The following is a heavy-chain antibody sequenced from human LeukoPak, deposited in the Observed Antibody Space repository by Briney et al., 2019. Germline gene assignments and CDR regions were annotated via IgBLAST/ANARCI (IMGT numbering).Heavy chain of an antibody. CDR3: ARRHAEDYVWGSYRRRAEFDP. Sequence: PGGSLRLSCAASGFTFSDYYMTWFRQPPGKGLEWIGEINHSGSTNYNPSLKSRVTISVDTSKNQFSLKLSSVTAADTAVYYCARRHAEDYVWGSYRRRAEFDPWGQGTLVTVSS. D-gene: IGHD3-16*02. J-gene: IGHJ5*02. V-gene: IGHV4-34*01. CDR2: INHSGST. CDR1: GFTFSDYY.